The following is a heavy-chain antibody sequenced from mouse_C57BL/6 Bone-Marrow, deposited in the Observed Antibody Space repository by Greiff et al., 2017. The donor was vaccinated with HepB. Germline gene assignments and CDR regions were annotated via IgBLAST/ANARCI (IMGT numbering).Heavy chain of an antibody. CDR1: GFTFTDYY. J-gene: IGHJ1*03. CDR2: IRNKANGYTT. V-gene: IGHV7-3*01. Sequence: EVKVVESGGGLVQPGGSLSLSCAASGFTFTDYYMSWVRQPPGKALEWLGFIRNKANGYTTEYSASVKGRFTISRDNSQSILYLQMNALRAEDSATYYCARGITTVVATPHWYFDVWGTGTTVTVSS. D-gene: IGHD1-1*01. CDR3: ARGITTVVATPHWYFDV.